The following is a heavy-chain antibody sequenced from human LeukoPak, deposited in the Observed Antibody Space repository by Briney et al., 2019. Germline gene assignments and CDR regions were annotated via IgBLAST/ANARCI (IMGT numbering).Heavy chain of an antibody. Sequence: SETLSLTCTVSGGSISSYYWSWIRQPPGKGLEWIGYIYYSGSTNYNPSLKSRVTISVDTSKNQFSLKLSSVTAAHTAVYYCARHGGYDSNLDYWGQGTLVTVSS. CDR1: GGSISSYY. V-gene: IGHV4-59*08. CDR2: IYYSGST. J-gene: IGHJ4*02. D-gene: IGHD5-12*01. CDR3: ARHGGYDSNLDY.